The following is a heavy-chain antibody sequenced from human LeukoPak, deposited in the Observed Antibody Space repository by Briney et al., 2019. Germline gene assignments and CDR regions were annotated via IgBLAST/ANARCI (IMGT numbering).Heavy chain of an antibody. Sequence: SETLSLTCTVSGGSISSYYWSWIRQPPGKGLEWIGYIYYSGSANYNPSLKSRVTISVDTSKNQFSLKLSSVTAADTAVYYCARHPTIAAAGTFWFDPWGQGTLVTVSS. CDR1: GGSISSYY. D-gene: IGHD6-13*01. CDR3: ARHPTIAAAGTFWFDP. J-gene: IGHJ5*02. CDR2: IYYSGSA. V-gene: IGHV4-59*08.